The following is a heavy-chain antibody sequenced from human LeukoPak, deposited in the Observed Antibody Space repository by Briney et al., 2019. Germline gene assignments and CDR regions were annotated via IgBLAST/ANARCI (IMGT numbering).Heavy chain of an antibody. CDR1: GFTFRNYD. CDR3: ARRGPHDY. D-gene: IGHD3-10*01. J-gene: IGHJ4*02. Sequence: PGGSLRLSCAASGFTFRNYDMHWVRQATGKGLEWVSAIGTGGDTYYPASVKGRFAISREGAKNSLYLQMNSLRAEDTAVYYCARRGPHDYWGQGTLVTVSS. V-gene: IGHV3-13*01. CDR2: IGTGGDT.